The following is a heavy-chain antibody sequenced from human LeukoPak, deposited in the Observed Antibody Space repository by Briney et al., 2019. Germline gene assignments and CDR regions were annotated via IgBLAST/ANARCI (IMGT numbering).Heavy chain of an antibody. J-gene: IGHJ4*02. CDR3: ARWLQLGYYFDH. CDR2: ISYDGSNK. CDR1: GFTSSSYA. Sequence: GGSLRLSCAASGFTSSSYAMHWVRQAPGKGLEWVSIISYDGSNKHYADSVKGRFTISRDNSKNTLYLQMNNLRAEDTAVYYCARWLQLGYYFDHWGQGTLVTVSS. D-gene: IGHD5-24*01. V-gene: IGHV3-30*04.